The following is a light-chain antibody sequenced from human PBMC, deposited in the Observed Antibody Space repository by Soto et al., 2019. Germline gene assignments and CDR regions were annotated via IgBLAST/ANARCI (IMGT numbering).Light chain of an antibody. CDR3: AAWDDSLNGYV. CDR2: HNS. J-gene: IGLJ1*01. Sequence: QSVLTQPPSASGAPGQRVTISCSGSSSNIGRNTVSWYQQLPGTAPKLLIYHNSQWPSAVPDRFSGSRSGTSASLAISELQSEDEADYYCAAWDDSLNGYVFGTGTKLTVL. V-gene: IGLV1-44*01. CDR1: SSNIGRNT.